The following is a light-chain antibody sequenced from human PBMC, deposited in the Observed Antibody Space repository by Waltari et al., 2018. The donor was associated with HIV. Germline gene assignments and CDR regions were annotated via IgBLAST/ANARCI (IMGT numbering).Light chain of an antibody. Sequence: EIVLTQSPATLSLSPGERDILSCRASQSIRNYLVWYKQRPGKAPRLLVYDTSNRATGVPARFSGSGSGTDCSLTIASLVSEDFAIYYCHQRSTWPFTFGPGTKVDI. CDR3: HQRSTWPFT. CDR2: DTS. CDR1: QSIRNY. V-gene: IGKV3-11*01. J-gene: IGKJ3*01.